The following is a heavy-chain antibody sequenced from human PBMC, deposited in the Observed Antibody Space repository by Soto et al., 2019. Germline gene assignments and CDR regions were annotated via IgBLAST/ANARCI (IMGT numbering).Heavy chain of an antibody. CDR2: INHSGST. CDR1: GGSFSGYY. D-gene: IGHD6-19*01. Sequence: PSETLSLTCAVYGGSFSGYYWSWIRQPPGKGLEWIGEINHSGSTNYNPSLKSRVTISVDTSKNQFSLKLSSVTAADTAVYYCARVSRSIAVRWSQGTLVTVSS. CDR3: ARVSRSIAVR. J-gene: IGHJ4*02. V-gene: IGHV4-34*01.